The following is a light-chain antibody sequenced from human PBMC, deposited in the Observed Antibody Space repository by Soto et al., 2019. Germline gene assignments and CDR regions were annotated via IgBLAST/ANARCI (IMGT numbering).Light chain of an antibody. CDR1: SSDIGGHNY. J-gene: IGLJ2*01. Sequence: QSVLTQPASVSGSPGQSITISCTGTSSDIGGHNYVSWYQQHPGKAPKVMIYDVNNRPSGISHRFSGPKSGNTASLIISGLQTEDEADYYCSSYTNTSTPVVFGGGTQLTVL. CDR2: DVN. V-gene: IGLV2-14*03. CDR3: SSYTNTSTPVV.